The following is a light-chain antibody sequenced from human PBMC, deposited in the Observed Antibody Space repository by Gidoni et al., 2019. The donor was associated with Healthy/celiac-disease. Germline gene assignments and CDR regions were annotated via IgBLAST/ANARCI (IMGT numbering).Light chain of an antibody. CDR2: DAS. V-gene: IGKV3-11*01. CDR3: QQRSNWLFT. Sequence: EIVLTQSPATLSLSPGERATLSCRASQSVSSYLAWYQQKPGQAPRLLIYDASTRATGTPASFSGSGSGIDFTLTISSLEPEDFPVYYCQQRSNWLFTFGPGTKVDIK. J-gene: IGKJ3*01. CDR1: QSVSSY.